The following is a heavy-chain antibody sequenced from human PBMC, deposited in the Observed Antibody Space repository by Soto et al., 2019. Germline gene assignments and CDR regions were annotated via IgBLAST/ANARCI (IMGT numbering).Heavy chain of an antibody. Sequence: GASVKVSCKASGYTFTSYGISWVRQAPGQGLEWMGWISAYNGNTNYAQKLQGRVTMTTDTSTSTAYMELRSLRSDDTAVYYCARNLYSPDLSTTVDYWGQGTLVTVSS. CDR1: GYTFTSYG. CDR2: ISAYNGNT. CDR3: ARNLYSPDLSTTVDY. D-gene: IGHD4-17*01. J-gene: IGHJ4*02. V-gene: IGHV1-18*01.